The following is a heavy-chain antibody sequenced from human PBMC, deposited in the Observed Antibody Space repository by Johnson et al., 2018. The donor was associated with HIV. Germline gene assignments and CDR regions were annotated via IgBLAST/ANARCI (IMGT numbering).Heavy chain of an antibody. CDR2: IRYDGSDK. V-gene: IGHV3-30*02. J-gene: IGHJ3*02. CDR3: AKDRNWGRLFDGFDI. Sequence: VQLVESGGGVVQPGGSLRLSCAGSGFTFSSYGMHWVRQAPGKGLEWVSFIRYDGSDKHYADSVKGRFTISRDNSKNTVYLQTNSLRAEDSAVYYCAKDRNWGRLFDGFDIWGRGTMVTVSS. D-gene: IGHD7-27*01. CDR1: GFTFSSYG.